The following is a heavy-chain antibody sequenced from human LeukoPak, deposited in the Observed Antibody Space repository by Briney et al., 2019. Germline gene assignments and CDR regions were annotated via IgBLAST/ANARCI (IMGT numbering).Heavy chain of an antibody. CDR3: AGEHCSGGSCYLLPDY. CDR1: GYTFIHHY. CDR2: INPNSGGT. J-gene: IGHJ4*02. Sequence: ASVKVSCKPSGYTFIHHYIHWVRQAPGQGLEWMGWINPNSGGTNYAQKFQGRVTMTRDTSISTAYMELSRLRSDDTAVYYCAGEHCSGGSCYLLPDYWGQGTLVTVSS. D-gene: IGHD2-15*01. V-gene: IGHV1-2*02.